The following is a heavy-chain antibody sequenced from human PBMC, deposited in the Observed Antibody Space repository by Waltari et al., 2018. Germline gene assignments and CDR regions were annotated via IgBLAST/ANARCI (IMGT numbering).Heavy chain of an antibody. D-gene: IGHD3-9*01. Sequence: EVXLXESGXGLVQPGGSXRLSCAASGFTFSNYVRSWVRQAXGXGLEWVSTIGXSNSATWYVDSVKGRXTISRDNSKNTLYLQMNXLRAEDTAXXYXAXDILTRSYLFDXWGQGTLXTVSS. CDR1: GFTFSNYV. J-gene: IGHJ4*02. CDR3: AXDILTRSYLFDX. CDR2: IGXSNSAT. V-gene: IGHV3-23*01.